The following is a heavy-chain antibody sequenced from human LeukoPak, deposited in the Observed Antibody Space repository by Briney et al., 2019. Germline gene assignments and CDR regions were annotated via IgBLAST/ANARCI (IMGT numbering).Heavy chain of an antibody. Sequence: ASVKVSCKASGYTFTDYYMHWVRQAPGQGLEWVGRINPNSGGTNYAQNFQGRVTLTRDTSISTAYMELSSLRSEDTAVYYCARDRASGSYFDAFDIWGQGTMVTVSS. D-gene: IGHD1-26*01. V-gene: IGHV1-2*06. CDR3: ARDRASGSYFDAFDI. J-gene: IGHJ3*02. CDR2: INPNSGGT. CDR1: GYTFTDYY.